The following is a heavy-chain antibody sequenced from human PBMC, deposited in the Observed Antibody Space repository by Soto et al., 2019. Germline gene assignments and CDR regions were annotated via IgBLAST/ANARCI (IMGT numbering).Heavy chain of an antibody. V-gene: IGHV3-30-3*01. CDR2: ISYDGSNK. D-gene: IGHD3-22*01. Sequence: QVQLVESGGGVVQPGRSLRLSCAASGFTFSSYAMHWVRQAPGKGLEWVAVISYDGSNKYYADSVKGRFTISRDNSKNTLYLQMNSLRAEDTAVYYCARDADYYESSGEELPEYFQHWGQGTLVTVSS. CDR1: GFTFSSYA. CDR3: ARDADYYESSGEELPEYFQH. J-gene: IGHJ1*01.